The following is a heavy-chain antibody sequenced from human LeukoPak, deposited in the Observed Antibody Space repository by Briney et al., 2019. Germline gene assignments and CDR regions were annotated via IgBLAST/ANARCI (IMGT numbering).Heavy chain of an antibody. CDR1: GYTFTSYY. CDR3: AREGSSWFQFDY. CDR2: INPSGGST. D-gene: IGHD6-13*01. J-gene: IGHJ4*02. Sequence: ASVKVSCKASGYTFTSYYMHWVRQAPGQGLEWMGIINPSGGSTSYARKFQGRVTMTRDTSTSTVYMELSSLRSEDTAVYYCAREGSSWFQFDYWGQGTLVTVSS. V-gene: IGHV1-46*01.